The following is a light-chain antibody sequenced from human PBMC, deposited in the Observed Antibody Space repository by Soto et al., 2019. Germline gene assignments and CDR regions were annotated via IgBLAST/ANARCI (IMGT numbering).Light chain of an antibody. CDR3: ATWDDSLNGWV. CDR1: SSNIGRNT. J-gene: IGLJ3*02. CDR2: TND. Sequence: QSVLTQPPSASGTPGQRVTISCSGSSSNIGRNTVNWYQQLPGTTPKLLIFTNDQRPSELPDRFSGSKSGTSASLAISGLQSEDEADYYCATWDDSLNGWVFGGGTKVTVL. V-gene: IGLV1-44*01.